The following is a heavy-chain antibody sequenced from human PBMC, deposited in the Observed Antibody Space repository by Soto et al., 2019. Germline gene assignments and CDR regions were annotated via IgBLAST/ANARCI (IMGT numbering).Heavy chain of an antibody. CDR3: ASQFDHDRSEYYYAY. J-gene: IGHJ4*02. D-gene: IGHD3-22*01. V-gene: IGHV1-69*13. Sequence: SVKVSCKVSGGTFKKYSIDWVRQAPGQGPEWMGGIVPLFATPNYAQKFQGRVTITADEVTNTVYMDLRSLRSEDTGVYYCASQFDHDRSEYYYAYWGQRTQVTVSS. CDR2: IVPLFATP. CDR1: GGTFKKYS.